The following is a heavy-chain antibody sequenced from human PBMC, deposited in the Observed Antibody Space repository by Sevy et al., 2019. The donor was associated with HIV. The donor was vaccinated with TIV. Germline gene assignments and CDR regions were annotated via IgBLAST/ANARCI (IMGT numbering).Heavy chain of an antibody. D-gene: IGHD1-1*01. CDR3: VRDPTGTTSPNDLDL. Sequence: GGSLRLSCAASGFTFSRDSMSWVRQAPGKGLEWIAYISSSSNYIYYGDSMKGRFTISRDNDKNSVYPQMKSLRAEDTAVYYSVRDPTGTTSPNDLDLWGLGTMVTVSS. CDR2: ISSSSNYI. J-gene: IGHJ3*01. CDR1: GFTFSRDS. V-gene: IGHV3-21*01.